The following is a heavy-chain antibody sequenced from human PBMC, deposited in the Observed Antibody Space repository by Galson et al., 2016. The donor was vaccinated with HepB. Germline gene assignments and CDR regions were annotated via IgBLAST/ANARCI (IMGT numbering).Heavy chain of an antibody. CDR3: ARQVPPARGDWFDP. Sequence: TLSLTCAVSGASISSGSDSWSWIRQPPGKGLEWLGHIYHSGSTSYNPSLQRRVSMSVDTSLNQISLMLTSVTAADTAVYYCARQVPPARGDWFDPWGQETLVNVFS. CDR2: IYHSGST. J-gene: IGHJ5*02. CDR1: GASISSGSDS. V-gene: IGHV4-30-2*01. D-gene: IGHD3-10*01.